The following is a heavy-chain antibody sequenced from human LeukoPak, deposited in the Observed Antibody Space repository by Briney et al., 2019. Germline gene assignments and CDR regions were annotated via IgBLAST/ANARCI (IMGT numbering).Heavy chain of an antibody. CDR1: GFSFSYYW. J-gene: IGHJ5*02. Sequence: GGSLRLSCAASGFSFSYYWMHWVRQGSGKGPVWVSRIIGDGTRADYADSVKGRFTISRDNAKSTLYLQMNSLTVEDTAVYYCLRVDDTNGHNWFDPWGQGTLVTVSS. CDR2: IIGDGTRA. V-gene: IGHV3-74*01. D-gene: IGHD2-8*01. CDR3: LRVDDTNGHNWFDP.